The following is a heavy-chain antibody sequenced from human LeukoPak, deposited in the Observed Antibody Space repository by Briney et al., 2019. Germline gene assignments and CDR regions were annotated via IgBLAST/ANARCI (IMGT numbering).Heavy chain of an antibody. D-gene: IGHD3-16*02. CDR1: GGSISNYY. J-gene: IGHJ4*02. CDR2: IYYSGST. V-gene: IGHV4-59*01. Sequence: SSETLSLTCTVSGGSISNYYWSWIRQPPGKGLEWIGYIYYSGSTNYNPSLKSRVTISVDTSKNQFSLKLSSVTAADTAVYYCARGPYDYVWGSYRLGFDHWGQGTLVTVSS. CDR3: ARGPYDYVWGSYRLGFDH.